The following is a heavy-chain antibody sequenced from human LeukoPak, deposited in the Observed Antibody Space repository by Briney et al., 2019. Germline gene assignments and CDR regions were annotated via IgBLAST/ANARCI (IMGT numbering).Heavy chain of an antibody. CDR3: ARDSYYDILTGYNRFDY. Sequence: PGGSLRLSCAASGFTFSSYAMHWVRQAPGKGLESLGYIYYTGSTNYNPSLKSRVTISVDTSKNQFSLKLSSVTAADTAVYYCARDSYYDILTGYNRFDYWGQGTLVTVSS. CDR2: IYYTGST. D-gene: IGHD3-9*01. J-gene: IGHJ4*02. V-gene: IGHV4-59*12. CDR1: GFTFSSYA.